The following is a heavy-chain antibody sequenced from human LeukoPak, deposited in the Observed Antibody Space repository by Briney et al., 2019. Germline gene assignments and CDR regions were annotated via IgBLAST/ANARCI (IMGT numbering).Heavy chain of an antibody. D-gene: IGHD6-19*01. V-gene: IGHV4-59*01. Sequence: SETLSLTCTVSGGSISSDFWSWIRQPPGKGLEWIGYIYYSGSIKYNPSLKSRVTISVDTSKNQFSLKLTSVTAADTAVYYCARWDSGRAGFDYWGQGTRVTVSS. J-gene: IGHJ4*02. CDR1: GGSISSDF. CDR2: IYYSGSI. CDR3: ARWDSGRAGFDY.